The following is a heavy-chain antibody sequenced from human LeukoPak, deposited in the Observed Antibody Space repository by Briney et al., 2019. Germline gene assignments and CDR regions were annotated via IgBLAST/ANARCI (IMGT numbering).Heavy chain of an antibody. J-gene: IGHJ6*03. D-gene: IGHD3-10*01. V-gene: IGHV4-39*01. CDR3: ASLNYYGSGSYYNVGQNYYYYYMDV. CDR2: IYYSGST. Sequence: SETLSLTCTVSGGSISSSSYYWGWIRLPPGKGLEWIGSIYYSGSTYYNPSLKSRVTISVDTSKNQFSLKLSSVTAADTAVYYCASLNYYGSGSYYNVGQNYYYYYMDVWGKGTTVTISS. CDR1: GGSISSSSYY.